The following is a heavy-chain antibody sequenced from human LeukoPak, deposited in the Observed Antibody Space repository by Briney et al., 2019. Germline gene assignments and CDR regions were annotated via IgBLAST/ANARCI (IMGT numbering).Heavy chain of an antibody. Sequence: ASVKVSCKASGYTFTGYYMHWVRQAPGQGLEWMGRINPNSGGTNYAQKFQGRVTMTRDTSISTAYMELSRLRSDDTAVYYCARADQSFSGMDVWGQGTTVTVSS. D-gene: IGHD2/OR15-2a*01. CDR1: GYTFTGYY. V-gene: IGHV1-2*06. CDR3: ARADQSFSGMDV. J-gene: IGHJ6*02. CDR2: INPNSGGT.